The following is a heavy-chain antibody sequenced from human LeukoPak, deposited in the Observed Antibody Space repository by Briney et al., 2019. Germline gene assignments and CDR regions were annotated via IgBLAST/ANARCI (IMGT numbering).Heavy chain of an antibody. CDR2: ISYDGSNK. CDR3: ARTIGRGGIAARLSWFDP. V-gene: IGHV3-30*03. J-gene: IGHJ5*02. CDR1: GFTFSSYG. D-gene: IGHD6-6*01. Sequence: SGGSLRLSCAASGFTFSSYGMHWVRQAPGKGLEWVAVISYDGSNKYYADSVKGRFTISRDNSKNTLYLQMNSLRAEDTAVYYCARTIGRGGIAARLSWFDPWGQGTLVTVSS.